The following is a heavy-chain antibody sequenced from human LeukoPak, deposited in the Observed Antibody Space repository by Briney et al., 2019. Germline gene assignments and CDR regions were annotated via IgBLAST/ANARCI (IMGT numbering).Heavy chain of an antibody. J-gene: IGHJ6*02. CDR2: ISSSNNI. CDR3: ARFCGSTSWHSGYYYGIDV. CDR1: GFIFSDYY. Sequence: PGGSLRLSCAGSGFIFSDYYMSWIRQAPGKGLEWVSYISSSNNIYYADSVKGRFTISRDNAKNSLYLQMNSLRAEDTAVYYCARFCGSTSWHSGYYYGIDVWGQGTTVTVSS. V-gene: IGHV3-11*01. D-gene: IGHD2-2*01.